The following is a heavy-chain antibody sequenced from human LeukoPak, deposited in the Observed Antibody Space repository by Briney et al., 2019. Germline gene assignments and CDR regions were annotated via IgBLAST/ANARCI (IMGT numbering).Heavy chain of an antibody. CDR3: ARHHLNHWYDY. J-gene: IGHJ4*02. V-gene: IGHV4-39*01. D-gene: IGHD1-14*01. CDR1: GGSISITNYY. Sequence: SSETLSLTCTVSGGSISITNYYWGWIRQPPGKGPEWVGSIYYSGDTYYNSSLQSRVTISADTSKNQFSLKLSSVTAADTAVYYCARHHLNHWYDYWGLGILVTVSS. CDR2: IYYSGDT.